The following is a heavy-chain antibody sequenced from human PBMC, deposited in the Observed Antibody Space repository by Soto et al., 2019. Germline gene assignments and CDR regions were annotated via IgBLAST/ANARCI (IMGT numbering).Heavy chain of an antibody. CDR2: IYSGGST. J-gene: IGHJ4*02. V-gene: IGHV3-53*04. CDR1: GFDVTNKY. CDR3: ARDRVSSGWYTGFEY. D-gene: IGHD6-19*01. Sequence: GGSLRLSCTASGFDVTNKYISWVRQAPGKGLEWVSVIYSGGSTYYADSVKGRFTMSRHDSKNTLYLQMNSLRNEDTAVYYCARDRVSSGWYTGFEYWGQGTLVTVSS.